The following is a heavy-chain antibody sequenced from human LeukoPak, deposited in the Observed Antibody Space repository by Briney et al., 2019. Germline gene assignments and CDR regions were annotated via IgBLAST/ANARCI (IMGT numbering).Heavy chain of an antibody. D-gene: IGHD6-13*01. CDR3: ARDRPSSWYGMDV. Sequence: PGGSLRLSCAASGFTFSSYWMHWVRQAPGKGLVWVSRINSDGSSTNYADSVKGRFTISRDNPKNTLYLQMNTLRAEDTAVYYCARDRPSSWYGMDVWGQGTTVTVSS. V-gene: IGHV3-74*01. CDR2: INSDGSST. CDR1: GFTFSSYW. J-gene: IGHJ6*02.